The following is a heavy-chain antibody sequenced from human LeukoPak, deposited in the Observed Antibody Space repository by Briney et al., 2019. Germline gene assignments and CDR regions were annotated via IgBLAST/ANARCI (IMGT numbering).Heavy chain of an antibody. CDR3: GRDKGVTLRAYDI. D-gene: IGHD2-21*02. CDR1: GFNLRTYS. J-gene: IGHJ3*02. V-gene: IGHV3-21*06. Sequence: PGGSLRLACVASGFNLRTYSMNWVRQAPGKGLEWVSFIDASGNYIQYADSMKGRFTISRDNAQNSLLLQLNSLRVEDTAVYYCGRDKGVTLRAYDIWGQGTMVTVSS. CDR2: IDASGNYI.